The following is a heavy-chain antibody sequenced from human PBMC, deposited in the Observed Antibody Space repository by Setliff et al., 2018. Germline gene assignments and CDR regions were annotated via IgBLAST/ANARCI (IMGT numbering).Heavy chain of an antibody. Sequence: SVKVSCKATGGTFSSYAISWVRQAPGQGLEWMGGIVPILGIANYAQKFQGRVTITADKSTSTAYMELSSLRSEDTAVYYCARTTPRSSFDYWGQGTLVTVSS. CDR3: ARTTPRSSFDY. V-gene: IGHV1-69*10. CDR2: IVPILGIA. CDR1: GGTFSSYA. J-gene: IGHJ4*02.